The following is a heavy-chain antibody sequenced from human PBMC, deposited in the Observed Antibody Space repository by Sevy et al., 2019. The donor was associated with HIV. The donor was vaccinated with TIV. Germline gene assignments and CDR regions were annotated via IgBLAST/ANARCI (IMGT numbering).Heavy chain of an antibody. CDR1: GFTFSSYD. CDR2: ISSAGDT. J-gene: IGHJ6*02. CDR3: ARGGYYDSSAGGYYYYGMDV. D-gene: IGHD3-22*01. V-gene: IGHV3-13*01. Sequence: PGGSLRLSCVASGFTFSSYDMHWVRQATGKGLEWVSAISSAGDTYYPDSVKGRFTISRENAKNSLYLQMNNLRAGDTAVYYCARGGYYDSSAGGYYYYGMDVWGQGTTVTVSS.